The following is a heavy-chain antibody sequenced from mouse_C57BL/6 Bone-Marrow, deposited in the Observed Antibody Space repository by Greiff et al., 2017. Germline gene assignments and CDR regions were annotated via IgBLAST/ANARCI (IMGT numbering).Heavy chain of an antibody. V-gene: IGHV1-7*01. J-gene: IGHJ2*01. Sequence: VQLQQSGAELAKPGASVKLSCKASGYTFPSYWMHWVKQRPGQGLEWIGYINPSSGYTKYNQKFKDKATLTADKSSSTAYMQLSSLTYEDSAVDYCAAITTVLGGGYWGQGTTLTVSS. CDR2: INPSSGYT. D-gene: IGHD1-1*01. CDR1: GYTFPSYW. CDR3: AAITTVLGGGY.